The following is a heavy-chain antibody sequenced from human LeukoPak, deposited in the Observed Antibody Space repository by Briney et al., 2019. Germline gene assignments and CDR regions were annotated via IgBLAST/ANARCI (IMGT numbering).Heavy chain of an antibody. CDR1: GFTYSNAW. V-gene: IGHV3-15*01. Sequence: GGSLRLSCAASGFTYSNAWMSWVRQAPGKGLEWVSRVRSETDGGTTDYAAPVQGRFTISRDDSKNTLYLQMNSLETDDTAVYYCTTLSYAAAPTWGQGTLVTVSS. J-gene: IGHJ5*02. D-gene: IGHD2-2*01. CDR3: TTLSYAAAPT. CDR2: VRSETDGGTT.